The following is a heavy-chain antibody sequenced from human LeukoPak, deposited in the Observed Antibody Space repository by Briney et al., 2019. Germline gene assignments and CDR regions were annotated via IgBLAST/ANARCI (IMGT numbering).Heavy chain of an antibody. Sequence: TGGSLRLSCAASGFTFSSYSTNWVRQAPGKGLEWVSYISSSSSTIYYADSVKGRFTISRDNAKNSLYLQMNSLRAEDTAVYYCARKSGSYRFDYWGQGTLVTVSS. J-gene: IGHJ4*02. CDR3: ARKSGSYRFDY. CDR2: ISSSSSTI. V-gene: IGHV3-48*01. D-gene: IGHD1-26*01. CDR1: GFTFSSYS.